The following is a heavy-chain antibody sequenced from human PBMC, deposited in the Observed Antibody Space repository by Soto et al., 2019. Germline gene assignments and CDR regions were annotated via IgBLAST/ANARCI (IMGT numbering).Heavy chain of an antibody. CDR1: GYTFTSYA. D-gene: IGHD2-8*01. V-gene: IGHV1-3*01. CDR3: ARDRLYCTNGVCLYYYGMDV. CDR2: INAGNGNT. J-gene: IGHJ6*02. Sequence: ASVKVSCKASGYTFTSYAMHWVRQAPGQRLEWMGWINAGNGNTKYSQKFQGRVTITRDTSASTAYMELSSLRSEDTAVYYCARDRLYCTNGVCLYYYGMDVWGQGTTVTV.